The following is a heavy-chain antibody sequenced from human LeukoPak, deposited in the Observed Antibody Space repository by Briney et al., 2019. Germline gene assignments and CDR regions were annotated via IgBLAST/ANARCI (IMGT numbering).Heavy chain of an antibody. CDR2: ISAYNGHT. Sequence: GASVKVSCKASGYTFTDYDITWVRQAPGQGLEWMGWISAYNGHTNYAQKLQGRITVTTDTSTSTSYMELRSLRSDDTAVYYCARRGLGTTQRHFEYWGQGTLVIVSS. CDR1: GYTFTDYD. D-gene: IGHD1-7*01. J-gene: IGHJ4*02. V-gene: IGHV1-18*01. CDR3: ARRGLGTTQRHFEY.